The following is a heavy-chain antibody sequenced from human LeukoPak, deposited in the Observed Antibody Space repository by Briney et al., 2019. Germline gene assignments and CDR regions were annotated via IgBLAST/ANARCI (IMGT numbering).Heavy chain of an antibody. D-gene: IGHD3-10*01. CDR2: MNPNNGNT. CDR1: GYTLTSFD. CDR3: ARGGWFGEIDAFHI. V-gene: IGHV1-8*03. Sequence: GASVKVSCKASGYTLTSFDINWVRQATGQGLEWMGWMNPNNGNTGYAQKFQGRVTITRNTSISTAYMELSSLRSEDTAVYYCARGGWFGEIDAFHIWGQGTMVTVSS. J-gene: IGHJ3*02.